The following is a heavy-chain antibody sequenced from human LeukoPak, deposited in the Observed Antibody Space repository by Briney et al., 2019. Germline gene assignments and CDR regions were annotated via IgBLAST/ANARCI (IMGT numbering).Heavy chain of an antibody. CDR2: INPNSGGT. V-gene: IGHV1-2*02. CDR1: GYTFTSYY. Sequence: ASVKVSCKASGYTFTSYYMHRVRQAPGQGLEWMGWINPNSGGTNYAQKFQGRVTMTRDTSISTAYMELSRLRSDDTAVYYCARLPAFASSSSDYFDYWGQGTLVTVSS. D-gene: IGHD6-6*01. J-gene: IGHJ4*02. CDR3: ARLPAFASSSSDYFDY.